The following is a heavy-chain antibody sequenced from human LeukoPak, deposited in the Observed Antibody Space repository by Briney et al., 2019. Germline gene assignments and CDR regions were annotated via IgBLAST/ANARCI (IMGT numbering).Heavy chain of an antibody. D-gene: IGHD3-22*01. CDR3: AREVVLSTSAWFEY. V-gene: IGHV3-7*01. CDR1: GFTFSSYW. J-gene: IGHJ4*02. Sequence: GGSLRLSCAVSGFTFSSYWMSWVRQAPGKGLEWVANMKEDGTEKYYQDSVKGRFTISRDNAKNSLYLQMNSLRAEDTAVYYCAREVVLSTSAWFEYWGQGTLVTVSS. CDR2: MKEDGTEK.